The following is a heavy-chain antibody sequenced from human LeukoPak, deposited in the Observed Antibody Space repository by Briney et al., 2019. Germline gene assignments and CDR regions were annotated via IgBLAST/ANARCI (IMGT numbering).Heavy chain of an antibody. Sequence: GRSLRLSCAASGFTFSSYAMHWVRQAPGKGLEWVAVISYDGSNKYYADSVKGRFTISRDNAKNSLYLQMDSLRAEDTAVYYCATDSPETAAFDYWGQGTLVTVSS. J-gene: IGHJ4*02. D-gene: IGHD1-1*01. V-gene: IGHV3-30*04. CDR2: ISYDGSNK. CDR1: GFTFSSYA. CDR3: ATDSPETAAFDY.